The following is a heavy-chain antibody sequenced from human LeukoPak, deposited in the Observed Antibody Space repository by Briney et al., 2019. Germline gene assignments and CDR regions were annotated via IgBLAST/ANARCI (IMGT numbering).Heavy chain of an antibody. Sequence: ASVKVSRKASRGTFSSYVISWVGQAPGQGREWMGRIIPILGIANYAQQFQGRVTITADKSTSTAYMELSSLRSEDTAVYYCAEGSAAAGAHDYWGQGTLVTVSS. CDR1: RGTFSSYV. V-gene: IGHV1-69*04. D-gene: IGHD6-13*01. CDR3: AEGSAAAGAHDY. CDR2: IIPILGIA. J-gene: IGHJ4*02.